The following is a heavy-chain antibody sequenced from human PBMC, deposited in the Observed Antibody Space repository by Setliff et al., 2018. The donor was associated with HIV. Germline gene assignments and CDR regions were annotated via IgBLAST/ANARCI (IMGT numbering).Heavy chain of an antibody. D-gene: IGHD3-10*01. CDR3: ARVLTMVRGVIGGWFDP. Sequence: PSETLSLTCAVSGGSISSYNWWSWVRQPPGKGLEWIGEIYHSGSTNFNPSPKSRVTISVDKSKNQFSLKLSSVTAADTAVYYCARVLTMVRGVIGGWFDPWGQGTLVTVSS. V-gene: IGHV4-4*02. CDR2: IYHSGST. CDR1: GGSISSYNW. J-gene: IGHJ5*02.